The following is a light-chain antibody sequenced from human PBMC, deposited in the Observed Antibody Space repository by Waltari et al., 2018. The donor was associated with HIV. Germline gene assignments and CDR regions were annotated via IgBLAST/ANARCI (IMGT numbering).Light chain of an antibody. J-gene: IGLJ3*02. CDR1: SSNIWRNY. Sequence: QSVLTQPPSVSAAPGQKVTISCSGSSSNIWRNYVSWYQQLPGAAPKLRIYDNNKRPSGIPDRCSGSKSGTSATLGITGLQTGDEADYYCGTWDSSLGGWVFGGGTKLAVL. CDR2: DNN. V-gene: IGLV1-51*01. CDR3: GTWDSSLGGWV.